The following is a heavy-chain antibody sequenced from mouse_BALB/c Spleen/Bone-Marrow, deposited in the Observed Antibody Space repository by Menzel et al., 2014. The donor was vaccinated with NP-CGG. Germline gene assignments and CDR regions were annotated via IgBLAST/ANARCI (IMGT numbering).Heavy chain of an antibody. J-gene: IGHJ1*01. CDR3: ARGESVGFYWYFDV. CDR1: GFTFTDYY. Sequence: EVQLVESGGGSVQPGGSVRISCATSGFTFTDYYMSWVRQPPGKALEWLGFIRNKAKGYTTDYSTSVKARFTISRDNSQRILYLQMNTLRAEDSAAYSCARGESVGFYWYFDVWGAGTTVIVSS. V-gene: IGHV7-3*02. CDR2: IRNKAKGYTT.